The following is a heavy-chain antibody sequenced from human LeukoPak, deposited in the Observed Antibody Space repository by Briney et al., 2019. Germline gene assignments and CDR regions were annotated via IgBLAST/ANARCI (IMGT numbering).Heavy chain of an antibody. Sequence: GGSLRLSCAASGFTFSSYWLSWIRQAPGKGLEWVANINEDESERHYVDSVKGRFTISRDNAKNSPYLQMNSLRAEDTAVYYCARGPMSVITLGGQGTLVAVSS. CDR1: GFTFSSYW. CDR2: INEDESER. D-gene: IGHD2/OR15-2a*01. CDR3: ARGPMSVITL. V-gene: IGHV3-7*01. J-gene: IGHJ4*02.